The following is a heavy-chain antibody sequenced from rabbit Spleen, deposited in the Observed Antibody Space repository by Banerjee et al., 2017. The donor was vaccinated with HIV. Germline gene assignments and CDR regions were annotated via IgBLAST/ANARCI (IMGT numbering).Heavy chain of an antibody. CDR3: ARNYVNAFDP. CDR1: GFSFSDRDV. CDR2: IDTNDGDT. J-gene: IGHJ2*01. V-gene: IGHV1S45*01. D-gene: IGHD1-1*01. Sequence: QEQLVESGGGLVQPEGSLTLTCKASGFSFSDRDVICWVRQAPGKGLEWIACIDTNDGDTDYANWPKGRFTISKTSSTTVTLQMTSLTAADTATYFCARNYVNAFDPWGPGTLVTVS.